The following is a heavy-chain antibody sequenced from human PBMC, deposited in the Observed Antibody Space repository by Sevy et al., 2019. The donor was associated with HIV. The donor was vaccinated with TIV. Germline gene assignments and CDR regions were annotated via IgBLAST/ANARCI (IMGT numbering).Heavy chain of an antibody. CDR1: GGSFSGYY. V-gene: IGHV4-34*01. Sequence: SETLSLTCAVYGGSFSGYYWSWIRQPPGKGLEWIGEISHSGTVNYNPSLKSRVTISVDTSKDQFSLKLSSVTAADTAVYYCARGKIEITMMIVVFTGGIYYFDYWGQGTLVTVSS. CDR3: ARGKIEITMMIVVFTGGIYYFDY. D-gene: IGHD3-22*01. J-gene: IGHJ4*02. CDR2: ISHSGTV.